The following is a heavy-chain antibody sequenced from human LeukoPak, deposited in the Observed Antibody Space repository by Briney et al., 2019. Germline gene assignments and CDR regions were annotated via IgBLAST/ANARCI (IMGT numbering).Heavy chain of an antibody. CDR1: GGTFSNYA. CDR3: ARDGMVRGVIDYYGMDV. CDR2: IIPILGVA. V-gene: IGHV1-69*04. J-gene: IGHJ6*02. D-gene: IGHD3-10*01. Sequence: SVKVSCKASGGTFSNYAISWVRQAPGQGLEWMGRIIPILGVADYAQKFQGRVTITADESTSTASMEVSSLRSEDTAVYYCARDGMVRGVIDYYGMDVWGRGTTVTVSS.